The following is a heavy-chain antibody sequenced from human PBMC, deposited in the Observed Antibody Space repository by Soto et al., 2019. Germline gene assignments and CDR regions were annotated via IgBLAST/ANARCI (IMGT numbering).Heavy chain of an antibody. CDR2: ISSSSSYI. CDR1: GFTFSSYS. Sequence: LRLSCAASGFTFSSYSMNWVRQAPGKGLEWVSSISSSSSYIYYADSVKGRFTISRDNAKNSLYLQMNSLRAEDTAVYYCARDRERWLQFDFGRSAFDIWGQGTMVTVSS. CDR3: ARDRERWLQFDFGRSAFDI. J-gene: IGHJ3*02. D-gene: IGHD5-12*01. V-gene: IGHV3-21*01.